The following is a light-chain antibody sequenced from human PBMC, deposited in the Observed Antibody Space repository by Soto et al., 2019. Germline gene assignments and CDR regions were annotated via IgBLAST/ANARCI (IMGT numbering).Light chain of an antibody. CDR2: DVS. CDR3: SSYTSSSTV. Sequence: QSALTQPASVSGSPGQSITISCTGTSSDVGGYNYVSWYQQHPGKAPKLMIYDVSNRPSGVSNRFSGSTSGNTASLTISGLEAEYEADYYCSSYTSSSTVFVVGTPLTVL. V-gene: IGLV2-14*01. J-gene: IGLJ2*01. CDR1: SSDVGGYNY.